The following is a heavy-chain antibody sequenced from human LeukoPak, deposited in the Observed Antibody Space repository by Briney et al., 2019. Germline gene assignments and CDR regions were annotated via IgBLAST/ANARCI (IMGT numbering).Heavy chain of an antibody. CDR2: IYYSGST. CDR3: AGDQSSTDFYYYGMDV. J-gene: IGHJ6*02. D-gene: IGHD6-13*01. V-gene: IGHV4-61*08. Sequence: SETLSLTCAVSGGSISGGGYSWSWIRQPPGKGLEWIGYIYYSGSTNYNPSLKSRVTISVDTSKNQFSLKLSSVTAADTAVYYCAGDQSSTDFYYYGMDVWGQGTTVTVSS. CDR1: GGSISGGGYS.